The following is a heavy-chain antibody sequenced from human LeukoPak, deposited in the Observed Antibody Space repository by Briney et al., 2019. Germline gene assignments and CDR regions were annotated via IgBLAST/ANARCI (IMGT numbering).Heavy chain of an antibody. CDR3: AKDRSGPAEH. V-gene: IGHV3-30*02. CDR1: GFTFSSYG. J-gene: IGHJ1*01. CDR2: VQYDGSNK. Sequence: GGSLRLSCAPSGFTFSSYGMQWVRQAPGRGLEWVAFVQYDGSNKYYAEIVKGRFTISRDNSKNTLYLQMNSLRADDTAVYYCAKDRSGPAEHWGQGTLVTVSS.